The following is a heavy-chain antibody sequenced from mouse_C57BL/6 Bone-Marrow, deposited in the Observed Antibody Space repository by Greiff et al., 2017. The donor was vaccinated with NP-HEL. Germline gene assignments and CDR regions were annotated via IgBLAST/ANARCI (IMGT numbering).Heavy chain of an antibody. Sequence: QVQLQQPGAELVKPGASVKVSCKASGYTFTSYWMHWVKQRPGQGLEWIGRIHPSDSDTNYNQKFKGKATLTVDKSSSTAYMQLSSLTSEDSAVYYCVCAIYSGFFAYWGQGTLVTVSA. CDR1: GYTFTSYW. CDR2: IHPSDSDT. V-gene: IGHV1-74*01. CDR3: VCAIYSGFFAY. J-gene: IGHJ3*01. D-gene: IGHD2-1*01.